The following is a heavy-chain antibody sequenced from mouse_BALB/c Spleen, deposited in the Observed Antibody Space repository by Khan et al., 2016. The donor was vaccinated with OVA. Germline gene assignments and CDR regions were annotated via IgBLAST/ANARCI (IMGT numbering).Heavy chain of an antibody. V-gene: IGHV3-5*02. CDR2: IYYCGTI. CDR3: ARDYGSLYWYFDV. CDR1: GISITTGNYR. J-gene: IGHJ1*01. Sequence: EVQLVESGPGLVKPSQTVSLTCTVTGISITTGNYRWSWIRQFPGNKLEWIGNIYYCGTITSNPSLTSRTTITRDTSKSQFFLEMNSLTAEDTATYFCARDYGSLYWYFDVWGAGTTVTVSS. D-gene: IGHD1-1*01.